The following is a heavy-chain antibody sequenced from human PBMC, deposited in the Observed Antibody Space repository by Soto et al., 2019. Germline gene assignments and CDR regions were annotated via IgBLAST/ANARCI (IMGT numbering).Heavy chain of an antibody. J-gene: IGHJ6*02. CDR1: GFTFSDYY. CDR3: ARVDGESRMDV. V-gene: IGHV3-11*06. D-gene: IGHD2-21*01. CDR2: IVSGSTYT. Sequence: PGGSLRLSCAASGFTFSDYYMSWIRQAPGKGLEWISYIVSGSTYTNYADSVKGRFTISRDNATESLYLEMNRLRAEDTAVYYCARVDGESRMDVWGQGTTVSVSS.